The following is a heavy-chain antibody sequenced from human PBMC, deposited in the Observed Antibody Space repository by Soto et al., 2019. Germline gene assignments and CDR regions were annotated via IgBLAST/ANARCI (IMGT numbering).Heavy chain of an antibody. CDR2: IYYSGST. D-gene: IGHD2-8*01. CDR1: GGSICSSSYY. Sequence: SETLSLTCTVSGGSICSSSYYWGWIRQPPGKGLEWIGSIYYSGSTYYNPSLKSRVTISVDTSKNQFSLKLSSVTAADTAVYYCARQGYCTNGVCFMLIRLTYYFDYWGQGTLVTVSS. J-gene: IGHJ4*02. CDR3: ARQGYCTNGVCFMLIRLTYYFDY. V-gene: IGHV4-39*01.